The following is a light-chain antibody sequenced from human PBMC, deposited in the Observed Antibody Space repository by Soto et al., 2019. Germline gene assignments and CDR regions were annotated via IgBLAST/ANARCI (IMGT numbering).Light chain of an antibody. CDR2: DAS. V-gene: IGKV3-11*01. CDR3: QQRGNWPWT. J-gene: IGKJ1*01. Sequence: EIVLTQSPATLSLSPGERVTVSCRARQSVSSYLTWYQQKHGQAPRLLIYDASNRASGVPARFSGSGSGTDFTLTISRLEPEDSAVYYCQQRGNWPWTFGQGTKVEIK. CDR1: QSVSSY.